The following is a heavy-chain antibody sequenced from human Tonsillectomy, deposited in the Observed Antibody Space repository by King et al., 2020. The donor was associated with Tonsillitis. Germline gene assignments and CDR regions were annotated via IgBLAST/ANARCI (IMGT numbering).Heavy chain of an antibody. J-gene: IGHJ6*02. CDR3: ARESVDTTMGNYNYYGMDV. CDR2: IIPIFCTA. D-gene: IGHD5-18*01. V-gene: IGHV1-69*01. Sequence: QLVQSGAEVKKPGSSVKVSCKASGGTFSSYAISWVRQAPGQGLECMGGIIPIFCTANHAQKFQGRVTITADESTSTAYMELSSLRSEDTAVYFCARESVDTTMGNYNYYGMDVWGQGTTVTVSS. CDR1: GGTFSSYA.